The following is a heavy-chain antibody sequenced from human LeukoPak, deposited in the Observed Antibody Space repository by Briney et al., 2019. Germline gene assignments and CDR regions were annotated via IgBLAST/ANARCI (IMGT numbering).Heavy chain of an antibody. CDR2: INPNSGGT. Sequence: GASVKVSCKASGYTFTTYGVSWVRQAPGQGLEWMGWINPNSGGTNYAQKFQGRVTMTRDTSISTAYMELSRLRSDDTAVYYCARLSGSQTTPYWGQGTLVTVSS. V-gene: IGHV1-2*02. CDR3: ARLSGSQTTPY. D-gene: IGHD1-26*01. CDR1: GYTFTTYG. J-gene: IGHJ4*02.